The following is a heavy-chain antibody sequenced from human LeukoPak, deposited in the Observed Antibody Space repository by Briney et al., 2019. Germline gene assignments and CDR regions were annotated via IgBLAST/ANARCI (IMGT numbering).Heavy chain of an antibody. CDR2: ISGNNDNP. Sequence: ASVKVSCKTSGYTFSNFGINWVRQAPGQGLEWMGWISGNNDNPNYGQKFQGRFAVTTDSSTTTAYMELRDLTFDDTAVYYCARDGTSTDDYWGQGTLVTVSS. V-gene: IGHV1-18*01. CDR1: GYTFSNFG. CDR3: ARDGTSTDDY. J-gene: IGHJ4*02. D-gene: IGHD2-2*01.